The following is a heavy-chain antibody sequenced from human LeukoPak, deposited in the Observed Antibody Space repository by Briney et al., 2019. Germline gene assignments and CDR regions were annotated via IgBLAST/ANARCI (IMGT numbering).Heavy chain of an antibody. Sequence: ASVKVSCKASGGTFSSYAISWVRQAPGQGLEWMGGIIPIFGTANYAQKFQGRVTITTDESTSTAYMELSSLRSEDTAVYYCASGLKPTGPHYDFWSGYPYYFDYWGQGTLVTVSS. CDR3: ASGLKPTGPHYDFWSGYPYYFDY. CDR2: IIPIFGTA. V-gene: IGHV1-69*05. D-gene: IGHD3-3*01. J-gene: IGHJ4*02. CDR1: GGTFSSYA.